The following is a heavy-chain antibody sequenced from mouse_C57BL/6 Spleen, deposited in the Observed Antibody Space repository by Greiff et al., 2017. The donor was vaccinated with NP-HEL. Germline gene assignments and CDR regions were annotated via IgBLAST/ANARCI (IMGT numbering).Heavy chain of an antibody. D-gene: IGHD2-5*01. V-gene: IGHV2-6*01. Sequence: VQGVESGPGLVAPSQSLSITCTVSGFSLTSYGVDWVRQSPGKGLEWLGVIWGVGSTNYNSALKSRLSISKDNSKSQVFLKMNSLQTDDTAMYYCASDYSNHGGFAYWGQGTLVTVSA. CDR2: IWGVGST. J-gene: IGHJ3*01. CDR1: GFSLTSYG. CDR3: ASDYSNHGGFAY.